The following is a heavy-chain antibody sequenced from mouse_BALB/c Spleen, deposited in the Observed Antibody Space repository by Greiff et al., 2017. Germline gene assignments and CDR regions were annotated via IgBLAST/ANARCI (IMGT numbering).Heavy chain of an antibody. D-gene: IGHD1-1*01. V-gene: IGHV6-6*02. J-gene: IGHJ3*01. CDR1: GFTFSNYW. CDR3: TRTYGSILAWLAY. CDR2: IRLKSNNYAT. Sequence: EAQVEESGGGLVQPGGSMKLSCVASGFTFSNYWMNWVRQSPEKGLEWVAEIRLKSNNYATHYAESVKGRFTISRDDSKSSVYLQMNNLRAEDTGIYYCTRTYGSILAWLAYWGQGTLVTVSA.